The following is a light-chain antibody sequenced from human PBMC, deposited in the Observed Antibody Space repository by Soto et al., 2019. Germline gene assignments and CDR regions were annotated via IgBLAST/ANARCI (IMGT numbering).Light chain of an antibody. V-gene: IGKV1-5*01. CDR1: QSITTF. Sequence: SHIAHVPWGLCASIVQGVTVTWLASQSITTFLAWYQQKPGKAPQILIYDASKLEPGVPSRLSGGGSGTEFTLTISSLQPDDFATYYCQQYSTYPLTFGGGTKVDIK. J-gene: IGKJ4*01. CDR2: DAS. CDR3: QQYSTYPLT.